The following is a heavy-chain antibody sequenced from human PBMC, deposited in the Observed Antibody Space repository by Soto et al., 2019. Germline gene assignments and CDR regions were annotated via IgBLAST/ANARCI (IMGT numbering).Heavy chain of an antibody. CDR3: IQSRCGGDCLQSYASYYYYGMDV. CDR2: IYWDDDK. Sequence: QITLKESGPTLVKPTQTLTLTCTFSAFSLSTGGVGVGWIRQPPGKALEWLALIYWDDDKRYSPSLRSRLTIPKDTSKNQVVRTMTNMDPVDTATYYCIQSRCGGDCLQSYASYYYYGMDVWGQGTTVTVSS. J-gene: IGHJ6*02. CDR1: AFSLSTGGVG. V-gene: IGHV2-5*02. D-gene: IGHD2-21*02.